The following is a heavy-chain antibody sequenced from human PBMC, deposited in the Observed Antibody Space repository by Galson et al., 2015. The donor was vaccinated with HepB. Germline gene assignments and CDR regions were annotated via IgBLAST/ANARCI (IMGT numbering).Heavy chain of an antibody. J-gene: IGHJ5*02. Sequence: SVKVSCKASGYTFTSYAMHWVRQAPGQRLEWMGWINAGNGNTKYSQKFQGRVTITRDTSASTAYMELSSLRSEDTAVYYCAREASGCSSTSCTKQYNWFDPWGQGTLVTVSS. V-gene: IGHV1-3*01. D-gene: IGHD2-2*01. CDR1: GYTFTSYA. CDR2: INAGNGNT. CDR3: AREASGCSSTSCTKQYNWFDP.